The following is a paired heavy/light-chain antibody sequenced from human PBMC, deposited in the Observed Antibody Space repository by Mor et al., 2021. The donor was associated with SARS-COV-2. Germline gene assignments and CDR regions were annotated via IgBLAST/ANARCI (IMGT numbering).Light chain of an antibody. J-gene: IGLJ2*01. CDR2: GNN. CDR1: SSNIGSYD. CDR3: QSYDDNLSGFWI. Sequence: QSILTQPPSVSGAPGQRVTISCTGSSSNIGSYDVHWYKQLPQTAPRLLIYGNNNRPSGVPDRFSASKSGTSASLAITGLQAEDEADYYCQSYDDNLSGFWIFGGGTKLTVL. V-gene: IGLV1-40*01.
Heavy chain of an antibody. J-gene: IGHJ4*02. CDR3: ARDLADCDAASCYSRGHLDH. V-gene: IGHV1-46*02. Sequence: QVQLVQSGSEVKKPGASVKLSCRASGYTFNNNYMHWVRQAPGQGLEWMGIINLRRGDTGYAQRLQGRVTMTRDTSTSTVYMEMRSLTSEDTAIYYCARDLADCDAASCYSRGHLDHWGRGTLVIVSS. CDR1: GYTFNNNY. D-gene: IGHD2-15*01. CDR2: INLRRGDT.